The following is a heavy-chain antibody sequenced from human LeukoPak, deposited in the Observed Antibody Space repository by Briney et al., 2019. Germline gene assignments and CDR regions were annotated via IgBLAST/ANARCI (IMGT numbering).Heavy chain of an antibody. CDR2: IYYSGST. J-gene: IGHJ6*02. CDR3: ARGESSGWFDYYYYGMDV. D-gene: IGHD6-19*01. V-gene: IGHV4-31*03. CDR1: GGSISSGGYY. Sequence: SETLSLTCTVSGGSISSGGYYWSWIRQHPGKGLEWIGYIYYSGSTYYNPSLKSRVTISVDTSKNQFSLKLSSVTAADTAVYYCARGESSGWFDYYYYGMDVWGQGTTVTVSS.